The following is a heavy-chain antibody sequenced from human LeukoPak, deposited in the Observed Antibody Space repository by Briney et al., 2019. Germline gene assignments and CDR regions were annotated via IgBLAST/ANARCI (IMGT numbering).Heavy chain of an antibody. J-gene: IGHJ6*03. Sequence: GGSLRLSCAASGFTFDDYGMSWVRQAPGKRLEWVSGINWNGGSTGYADSVKGRFTISRDNAKNSLYLQMNSLRAEDTALYYCARLYDSSGYYSRGGFHYYYYYMDVWGKGTTVTVSS. V-gene: IGHV3-20*04. CDR3: ARLYDSSGYYSRGGFHYYYYYMDV. CDR1: GFTFDDYG. D-gene: IGHD3-22*01. CDR2: INWNGGST.